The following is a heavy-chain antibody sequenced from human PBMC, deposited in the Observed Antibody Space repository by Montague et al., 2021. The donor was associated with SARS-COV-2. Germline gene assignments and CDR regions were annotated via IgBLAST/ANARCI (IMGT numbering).Heavy chain of an antibody. V-gene: IGHV4-59*01. Sequence: SETLSLTCTLSGGSMRRYYWTSIRQLPGNVLEWIGSIYDSGGARYNPSLKSRVSLSVDASKNQFSLRVTSVTAADTAVYFCARRGTGNYEILDYWGQGILVTVSS. D-gene: IGHD3-3*01. J-gene: IGHJ4*02. CDR2: IYDSGGA. CDR3: ARRGTGNYEILDY. CDR1: GGSMRRYY.